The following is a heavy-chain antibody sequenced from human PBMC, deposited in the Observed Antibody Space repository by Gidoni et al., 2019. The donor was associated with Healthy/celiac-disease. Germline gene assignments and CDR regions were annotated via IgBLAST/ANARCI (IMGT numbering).Heavy chain of an antibody. CDR3: ARPTVTTRGALLY. CDR1: GFTFSSYW. J-gene: IGHJ4*02. Sequence: EVQLVESGGGLVQPGWSLRLSCAASGFTFSSYWMSWVRQAPGKGLEWVANIKQDGSEKYYVDSVKGRFTISRDNAKNSLYLQMNSLRAEDTAVYYCARPTVTTRGALLYWGQGTLVTVSS. CDR2: IKQDGSEK. V-gene: IGHV3-7*05. D-gene: IGHD4-17*01.